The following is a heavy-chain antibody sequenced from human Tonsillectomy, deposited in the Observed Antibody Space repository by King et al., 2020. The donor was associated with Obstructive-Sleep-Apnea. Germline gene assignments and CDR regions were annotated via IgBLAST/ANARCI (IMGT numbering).Heavy chain of an antibody. CDR3: ARGGPRVIWFEP. CDR2: IYYSGST. J-gene: IGHJ5*02. V-gene: IGHV4-31*03. Sequence: VQLQESGPGLVKPSQTLSLTCTVSGGSISSGGYYWSWIRQHPGKGLEWIGYIYYSGSTYYNPSLKRRVTISVDTSKNQFSLKLSSVTAADTAVYYCARGGPRVIWFEPWGQGTLVTVSS. D-gene: IGHD2-21*01. CDR1: GGSISSGGYY.